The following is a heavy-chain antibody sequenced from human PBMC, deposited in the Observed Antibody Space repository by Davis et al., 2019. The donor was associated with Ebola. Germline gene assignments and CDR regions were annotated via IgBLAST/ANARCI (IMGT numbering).Heavy chain of an antibody. CDR3: ARDDLSSGWYGIDY. Sequence: PGGSLRLSCAASEFTFSNYWMSWVRQAPGKGLEWVADIKEDGNEKYYVDSVKGRFTISRDSSKNMVYLQMNSLRGEDAAVYYCARDDLSSGWYGIDYWGQGTLVTVSS. D-gene: IGHD6-19*01. J-gene: IGHJ4*02. CDR2: IKEDGNEK. V-gene: IGHV3-7*01. CDR1: EFTFSNYW.